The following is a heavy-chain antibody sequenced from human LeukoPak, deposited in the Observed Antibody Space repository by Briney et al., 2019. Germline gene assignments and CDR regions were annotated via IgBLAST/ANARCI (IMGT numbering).Heavy chain of an antibody. J-gene: IGHJ4*02. V-gene: IGHV3-53*01. Sequence: GGSLRLSCAASGFTVSSNYMSWVRQAPGKWLEWVSVIYSGGSTYYADSVKGRFTISRDNSKNTLYLQMNSLRAEDTAVYYCARDLGYGDFYFDYWGQGTLVTVSS. D-gene: IGHD4-17*01. CDR3: ARDLGYGDFYFDY. CDR1: GFTVSSNY. CDR2: IYSGGST.